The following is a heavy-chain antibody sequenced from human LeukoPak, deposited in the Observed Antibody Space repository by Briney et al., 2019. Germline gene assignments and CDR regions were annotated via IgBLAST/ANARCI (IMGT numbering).Heavy chain of an antibody. CDR1: GFTFSSYA. V-gene: IGHV3-30-3*01. D-gene: IGHD3-10*01. CDR3: ANHRVRGVIKGAFDI. J-gene: IGHJ3*02. Sequence: GGSLRLSCAASGFTFSSYAMHWVRQAQGKGLEWVAVISYDGSNKYYADSVKGRFTISRDNSKNTLYLQMNSLRAEDTAVYYCANHRVRGVIKGAFDIWGQGTMVTVSS. CDR2: ISYDGSNK.